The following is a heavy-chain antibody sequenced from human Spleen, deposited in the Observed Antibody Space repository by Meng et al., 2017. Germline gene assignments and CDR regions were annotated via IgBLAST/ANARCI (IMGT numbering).Heavy chain of an antibody. D-gene: IGHD6-13*01. CDR2: IDPKSGDT. J-gene: IGHJ4*02. V-gene: IGHV1-2*06. CDR3: ARDEDISAAGKLFGDY. CDR1: GYNFPDYW. Sequence: SVKVSCKPSGYNFPDYWLHWVRRAPGQGLEWMGRIDPKSGDTHYAQRFQGRVTMTGDTSISTAYMELSGLRSDDTAMYYCARDEDISAAGKLFGDYWGQGTLVTVSS.